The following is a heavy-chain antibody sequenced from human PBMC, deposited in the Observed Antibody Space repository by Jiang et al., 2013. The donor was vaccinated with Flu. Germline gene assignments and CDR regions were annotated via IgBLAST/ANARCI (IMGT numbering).Heavy chain of an antibody. CDR2: IYYSGST. CDR1: GGSISSGGYF. Sequence: PGLVKPSQTLSLTCSVSGGSISSGGYFWNWIRQHPGKGLEWIGYIYYSGSTYYNPSLKSRVTISVDTSKNQFSLKLSSVTAADTAVYYCARLPLDTAMVFPDYWGQGTLVTVSS. V-gene: IGHV4-31*03. CDR3: ARLPLDTAMVFPDY. D-gene: IGHD5-18*01. J-gene: IGHJ4*02.